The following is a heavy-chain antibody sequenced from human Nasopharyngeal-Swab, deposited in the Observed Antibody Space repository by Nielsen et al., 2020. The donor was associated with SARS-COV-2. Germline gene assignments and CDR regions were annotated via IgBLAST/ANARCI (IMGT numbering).Heavy chain of an antibody. Sequence: GESLKISCAASGFTFSSYGVHWVRQAPGKGLEWVAVIWYDGSNKYSADSVKGRFTISRDNSKNTLYLQMNSLRAEDTAVYYCARDRSLRFLEWLLLYWGQGTLVTVSS. CDR2: IWYDGSNK. D-gene: IGHD3-3*01. V-gene: IGHV3-33*01. J-gene: IGHJ4*02. CDR3: ARDRSLRFLEWLLLY. CDR1: GFTFSSYG.